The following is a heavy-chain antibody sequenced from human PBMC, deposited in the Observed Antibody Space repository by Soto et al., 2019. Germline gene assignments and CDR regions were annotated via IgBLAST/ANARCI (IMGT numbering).Heavy chain of an antibody. CDR2: ISGSGGST. V-gene: IGHV3-23*01. Sequence: GGSLRLSCAASGFTFSSYAMSWVRQAPGKGLEWVSAISGSGGSTYYADSVKGRFTISRDNSKNTLYLQMNSLRAEDTAVYYCAKNSYGDYSPYYYGMDVWGQGTTVTVSS. J-gene: IGHJ6*02. CDR1: GFTFSSYA. D-gene: IGHD4-17*01. CDR3: AKNSYGDYSPYYYGMDV.